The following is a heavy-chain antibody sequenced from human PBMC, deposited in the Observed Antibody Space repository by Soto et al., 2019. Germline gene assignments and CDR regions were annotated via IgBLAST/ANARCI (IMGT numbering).Heavy chain of an antibody. CDR2: IYYSGST. J-gene: IGHJ5*02. D-gene: IGHD2-15*01. V-gene: IGHV4-59*08. CDR1: GGSISSYY. Sequence: PSETLSLTCTVSGGSISSYYWSWIRQPPGKGLEWIRYIYYSGSTNYNPSLKSRVTISVDTSKNQFSLKLSSVTAADTAVYYCARTAVAGGWFDPWGQGTLVTVSS. CDR3: ARTAVAGGWFDP.